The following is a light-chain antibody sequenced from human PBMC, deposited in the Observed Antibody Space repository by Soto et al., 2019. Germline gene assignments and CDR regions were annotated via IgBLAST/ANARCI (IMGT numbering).Light chain of an antibody. CDR1: QTLKNVF. CDR3: QLYGDSPT. CDR2: NIF. J-gene: IGKJ4*01. Sequence: EIVLTQSPGTLSLSPGERATLTCRASQTLKNVFLAWFQQKPGQSPRLLTYNIFTRAAGVPDRISASGSGTDFTLTISRLEPKDFAVYYCQLYGDSPTFGGGTKVEMK. V-gene: IGKV3-20*01.